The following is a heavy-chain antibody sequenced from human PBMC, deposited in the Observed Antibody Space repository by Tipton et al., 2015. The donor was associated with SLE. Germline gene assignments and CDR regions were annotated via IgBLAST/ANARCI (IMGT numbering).Heavy chain of an antibody. V-gene: IGHV4-59*11. J-gene: IGHJ4*02. Sequence: TLSLTCTVSGGSISSHSWSWIRQPPGKGLEWIGYISYSGSTKYNPSLKSRVTISVDTSKNQFSLKLNSVTAADTAVYFCARTSSDSYWGDYFDYWGQGTLVTVSS. CDR1: GGSISSHS. D-gene: IGHD3-22*01. CDR3: ARTSSDSYWGDYFDY. CDR2: ISYSGST.